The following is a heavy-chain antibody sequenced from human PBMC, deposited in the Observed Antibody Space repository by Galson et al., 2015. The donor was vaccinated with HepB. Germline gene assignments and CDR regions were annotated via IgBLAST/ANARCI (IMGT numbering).Heavy chain of an antibody. V-gene: IGHV1-69*02. CDR1: GGTFSSYT. CDR3: ARSLDSGSYLRTFDY. D-gene: IGHD1-26*01. CDR2: IIPIPDIA. J-gene: IGHJ4*02. Sequence: SVKVSCKASGGTFSSYTISWVRQAPGQGLEWMGRIIPIPDIANYAQKFQGRVTITADKSTSTAYMELSSLRSEDTAVYYCARSLDSGSYLRTFDYWGQGTLVTVSS.